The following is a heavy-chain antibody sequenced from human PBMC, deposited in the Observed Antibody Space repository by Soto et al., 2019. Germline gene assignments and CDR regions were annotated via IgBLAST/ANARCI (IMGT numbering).Heavy chain of an antibody. Sequence: GESLKISCKGSGYSFTSYWIGWVRQMPGKGLEWMGIIYPGDSDTRYSPSFQGQVTISADKSISTAYLQWSSLKASDTAMYYCARSDGSSWQYYYYYGMDVWGQGTTVTVSS. CDR3: ARSDGSSWQYYYYYGMDV. J-gene: IGHJ6*02. D-gene: IGHD6-13*01. CDR1: GYSFTSYW. V-gene: IGHV5-51*01. CDR2: IYPGDSDT.